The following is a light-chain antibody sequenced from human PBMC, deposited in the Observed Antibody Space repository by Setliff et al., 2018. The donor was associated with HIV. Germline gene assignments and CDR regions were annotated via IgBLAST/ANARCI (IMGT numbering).Light chain of an antibody. CDR2: EVR. CDR1: SSDVGNYNL. CDR3: CSYAGSGTNV. V-gene: IGLV2-23*02. J-gene: IGLJ1*01. Sequence: QSALAQPASVSGSPGQSITISCTGISSDVGNYNLVSWYQQHPGTAPKLIIFEVRNRPSGVSSRFSGSKSGNMASLTISGLQGDDEADYYCCSYAGSGTNVFGTGTKGTV.